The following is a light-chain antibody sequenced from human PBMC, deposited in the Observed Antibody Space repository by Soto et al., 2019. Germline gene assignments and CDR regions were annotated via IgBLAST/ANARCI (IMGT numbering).Light chain of an antibody. CDR2: DVY. CDR1: SSDVGGYNY. V-gene: IGLV2-14*01. CDR3: SSYTTRSSYV. Sequence: QSALTQPASMSGSPGRSITISCTGTSSDVGGYNYVSWYQQHPGKAPKLMIWDVYNRPSGVSHRFSGSKSGNTASLTIFGLQAEDEADYYCSSYTTRSSYVFGTGTKLTVL. J-gene: IGLJ1*01.